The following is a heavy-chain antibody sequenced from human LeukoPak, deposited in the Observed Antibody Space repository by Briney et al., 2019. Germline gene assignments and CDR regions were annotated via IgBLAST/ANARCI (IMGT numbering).Heavy chain of an antibody. CDR3: ARLNYDFWSGIWEGYYMDV. Sequence: GGSLRLPCAASGFTFTSYWMTWVRRAPGKGLEWVANIREDGSERYYVASVKGRFTVSRDNAKKSLSLQVNSLRAEDTAVYYCARLNYDFWSGIWEGYYMDVWGKGTTVTVSS. CDR1: GFTFTSYW. J-gene: IGHJ6*03. V-gene: IGHV3-7*01. D-gene: IGHD3-3*01. CDR2: IREDGSER.